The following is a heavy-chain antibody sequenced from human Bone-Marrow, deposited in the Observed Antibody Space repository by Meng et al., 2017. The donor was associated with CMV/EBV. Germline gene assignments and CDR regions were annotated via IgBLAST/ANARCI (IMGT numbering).Heavy chain of an antibody. D-gene: IGHD1-14*01. CDR1: GDSIRSSIYY. Sequence: SETLSLTCTVSGDSIRSSIYYWGWIRQPPGKGLEWIGSIYYSGNTFYNPSLKSRVTISVDTPKNQFSLKLSSVTAADTAVYYCARGLQTRKAFDIWGQGTMVTVSS. J-gene: IGHJ3*02. CDR3: ARGLQTRKAFDI. V-gene: IGHV4-39*07. CDR2: IYYSGNT.